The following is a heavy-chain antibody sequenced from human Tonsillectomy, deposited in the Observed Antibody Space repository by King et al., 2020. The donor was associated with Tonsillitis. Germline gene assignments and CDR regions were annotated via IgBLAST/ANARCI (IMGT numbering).Heavy chain of an antibody. CDR3: AKDRYGSGSYSAFDY. CDR1: GFTFSTYA. D-gene: IGHD3-10*01. V-gene: IGHV3-23*04. J-gene: IGHJ4*02. CDR2: MSSSGGST. Sequence: VQLVESGGGLVQFGGSLRLSCAASGFTFSTYALSWVRQAPGKGLEWVSTMSSSGGSTFYADSVKGRFTISRDNSKNTLYLQMNSLRAEDTAVYYCAKDRYGSGSYSAFDYWGQGTLVTVSS.